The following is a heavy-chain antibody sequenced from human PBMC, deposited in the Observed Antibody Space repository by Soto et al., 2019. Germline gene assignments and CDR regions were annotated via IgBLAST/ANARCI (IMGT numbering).Heavy chain of an antibody. CDR1: GGSISSGDYY. CDR3: AMRERRGFSYSLPP. D-gene: IGHD2-15*01. CDR2: IYFSGTT. V-gene: IGHV4-31*03. Sequence: SETPSITCTVYGGSISSGDYYWSWIRQHPGKGLEWIGTIYFSGTTYYNPSLKGRVTISVDTSKNQFSLNLRSVTAADTPAYYFAMRERRGFSYSLPPWCQGPL. J-gene: IGHJ5*02.